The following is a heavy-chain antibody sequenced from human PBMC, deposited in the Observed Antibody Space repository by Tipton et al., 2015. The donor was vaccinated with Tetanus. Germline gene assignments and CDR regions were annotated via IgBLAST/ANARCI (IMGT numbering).Heavy chain of an antibody. V-gene: IGHV4-34*01. Sequence: GLVKPSETLSLICGVYGGSFSGYYWSWIRQPPGKGLEWIGEINHSGSTNYNPSLKSRVTISVDTSKNQFSLKLSSVTAADTAVYYCASTSYHILTGDPTDSWGQGILVTVSS. CDR2: INHSGST. CDR1: GGSFSGYY. J-gene: IGHJ4*02. D-gene: IGHD3-9*01. CDR3: ASTSYHILTGDPTDS.